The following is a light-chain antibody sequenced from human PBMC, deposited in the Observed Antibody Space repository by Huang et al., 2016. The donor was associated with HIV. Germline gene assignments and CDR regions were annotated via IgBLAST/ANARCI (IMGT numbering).Light chain of an antibody. CDR3: QQYNNWPRT. CDR1: QSVSSN. V-gene: IGKV3-15*01. CDR2: GAS. J-gene: IGKJ1*01. Sequence: EILMTQSPATLSVSPGERATLSCRASQSVSSNLAWYQQKPGQAPRLLIYGASTRATGIPARFSGSGSGTKFTLTISSLQSEDFAVYYCQQYNNWPRTFGQGTKVEIK.